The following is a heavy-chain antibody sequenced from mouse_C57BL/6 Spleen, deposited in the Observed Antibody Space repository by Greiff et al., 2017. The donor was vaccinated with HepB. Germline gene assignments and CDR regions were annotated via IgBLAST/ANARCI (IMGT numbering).Heavy chain of an antibody. CDR1: GFTFTDYY. V-gene: IGHV7-3*01. CDR3: ARQYYGRYFDV. J-gene: IGHJ1*03. Sequence: EVKLMESGGGLVQPGGSLSLSCAASGFTFTDYYMSWVRQPPGKALEWLGFIRNKANGYTTEYSASVKGRFTISRDNSQSILYLQMNALRAEDSATYYCARQYYGRYFDVWGTGTTVTVSS. CDR2: IRNKANGYTT. D-gene: IGHD1-1*01.